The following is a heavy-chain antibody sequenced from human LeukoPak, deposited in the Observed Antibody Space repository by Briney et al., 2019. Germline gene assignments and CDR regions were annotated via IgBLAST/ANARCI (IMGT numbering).Heavy chain of an antibody. D-gene: IGHD4-17*01. CDR2: INPNSGGT. J-gene: IGHJ4*02. CDR3: ARDAMTTVTTSLDY. V-gene: IGHV1-2*02. CDR1: GYTFTGYY. Sequence: ASVKVSCKASGYTFTGYYMHWVRHAPGQGLEWMGWINPNSGGTNYAQKFQGRVTMTRDTSISTAYMELSRLRSDDTAVYYCARDAMTTVTTSLDYWGQGTLVTVSS.